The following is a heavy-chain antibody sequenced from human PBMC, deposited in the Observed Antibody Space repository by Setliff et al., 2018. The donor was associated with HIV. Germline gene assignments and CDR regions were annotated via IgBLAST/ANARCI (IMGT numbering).Heavy chain of an antibody. CDR3: ARASLGYNFWSGFNYGMDV. CDR2: IKFDGSEK. V-gene: IGHV3-7*01. CDR1: GFIFTTKW. Sequence: GGSLRLSCATSGFIFTTKWMTWVRQAPGKGLEWVANIKFDGSEKYYVDSVKGRFTISRDNAKDSLSLQMSSLRVEDTAVYYCARASLGYNFWSGFNYGMDVWGQGTTVTVSS. D-gene: IGHD3-3*01. J-gene: IGHJ6*02.